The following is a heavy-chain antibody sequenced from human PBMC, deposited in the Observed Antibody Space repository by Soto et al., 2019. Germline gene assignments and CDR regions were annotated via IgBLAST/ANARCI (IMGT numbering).Heavy chain of an antibody. CDR1: GFTLSTYD. CDR2: IDIAGDT. V-gene: IGHV3-13*01. D-gene: IGHD4-4*01. J-gene: IGHJ2*01. Sequence: GSLRLSCAASGFTLSTYDMHWVRQAPGKGLEWVSAIDIAGDTYYPDSVKGRFSISRETAKNSLYLQMNSLRAGDTAVYYCARSARWLQSRYFALWAVAPWSPSPQ. CDR3: ARSARWLQSRYFAL.